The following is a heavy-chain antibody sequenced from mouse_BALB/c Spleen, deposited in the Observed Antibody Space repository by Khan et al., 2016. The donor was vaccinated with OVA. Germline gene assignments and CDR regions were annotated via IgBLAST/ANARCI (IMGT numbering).Heavy chain of an antibody. CDR2: IDPTTGYT. CDR1: GYTFTNYW. CDR3: TSQGSSYTGFGY. Sequence: QVQLQQSGAELAKPGASVKMSCKASGYTFTNYWMHWVKQRPGQGLEWIGYIDPTTGYTEYNPKFKDKATLTADKSSSTAYMQLSSLTSEDAAVYYCTSQGSSYTGFGYWGQGTLVTVSA. V-gene: IGHV1-7*01. J-gene: IGHJ3*01. D-gene: IGHD1-1*01.